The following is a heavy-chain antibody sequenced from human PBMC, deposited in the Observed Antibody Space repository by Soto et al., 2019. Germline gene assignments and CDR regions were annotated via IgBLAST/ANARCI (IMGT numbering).Heavy chain of an antibody. D-gene: IGHD3-3*01. Sequence: QVQLVQSGAEVKKPGASVKVSCKVSGYTLSELSMHWVRQAPGKGLEWMGGFDPEDGETIYTQKFRGRVTMTEDTSTDTAYMELSSLRSEDTAVYYWATGLTISDALDVWGLGTTVTVSS. CDR1: GYTLSELS. CDR3: ATGLTISDALDV. V-gene: IGHV1-24*01. CDR2: FDPEDGET. J-gene: IGHJ6*02.